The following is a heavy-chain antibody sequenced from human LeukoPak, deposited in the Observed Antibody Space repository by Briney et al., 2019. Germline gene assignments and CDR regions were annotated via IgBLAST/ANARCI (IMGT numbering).Heavy chain of an antibody. V-gene: IGHV3-30*02. Sequence: GGSLRLSCAASGFTFSSYGMHWVRQAPGKGLEWVAFIRYDGSNKYYADSVKGRFTISRDNSKNTLYLQMNSLRAEDTAVYYCAKVSGVWLGELLGYFDYWGQGTLVTVSS. D-gene: IGHD3-10*01. CDR1: GFTFSSYG. CDR3: AKVSGVWLGELLGYFDY. J-gene: IGHJ4*02. CDR2: IRYDGSNK.